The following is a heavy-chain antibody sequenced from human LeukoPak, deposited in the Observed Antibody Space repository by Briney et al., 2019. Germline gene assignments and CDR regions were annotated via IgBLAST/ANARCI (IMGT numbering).Heavy chain of an antibody. CDR2: INHSGST. V-gene: IGHV4-34*01. CDR1: GGSFSGYY. Sequence: SETLSLTCAVYGGSFSGYYWSWLRQPPGKGLEWIGEINHSGSTNYNPSLKSRVTISVDTSKNQFSLKLSSVTAADTAVYYCARTSVYYYGSGSYLKRRYNWFDPWGQGTLVTVSS. CDR3: ARTSVYYYGSGSYLKRRYNWFDP. D-gene: IGHD3-10*01. J-gene: IGHJ5*02.